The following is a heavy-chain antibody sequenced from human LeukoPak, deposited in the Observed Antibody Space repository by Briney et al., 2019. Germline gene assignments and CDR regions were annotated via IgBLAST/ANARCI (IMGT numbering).Heavy chain of an antibody. Sequence: GGSLRLSCVGSGFTFSSYHMNWVRQAPGKGLEWVSYISSSSSTIYYADSVKGRFTISRDNGKNTLYLQMNSLRAEDTAVYYCARGSTYYDSSGQVPFDYWGQGTLVTVSS. D-gene: IGHD3-22*01. CDR2: ISSSSSTI. V-gene: IGHV3-48*01. CDR3: ARGSTYYDSSGQVPFDY. J-gene: IGHJ4*02. CDR1: GFTFSSYH.